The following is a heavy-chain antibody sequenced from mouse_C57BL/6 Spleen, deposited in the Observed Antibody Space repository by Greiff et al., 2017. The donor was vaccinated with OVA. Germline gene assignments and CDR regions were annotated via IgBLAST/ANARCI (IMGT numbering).Heavy chain of an antibody. Sequence: QVQLQQPGAELVRPGSSVKLSCKASGYTFTSYWMDWVKQRPGQGLEWIGNIYPSDSETHYTQKFKDKATLTVDKSSSTAYMQLSSLTSEDSAVYYCARRYYGSSADYWGQGTTLTVSS. V-gene: IGHV1-61*01. D-gene: IGHD1-1*01. CDR2: IYPSDSET. CDR1: GYTFTSYW. CDR3: ARRYYGSSADY. J-gene: IGHJ2*01.